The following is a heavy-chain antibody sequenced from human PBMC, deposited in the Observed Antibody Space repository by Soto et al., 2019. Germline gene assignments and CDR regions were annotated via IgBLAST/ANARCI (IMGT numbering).Heavy chain of an antibody. Sequence: EVQLVESGGGLVKPGGSLRLSCAASSFTFTRYSMNWVRQAPGKGLEWVSSISSTTNYIYYADSMKGRFTVSRDNAKNSVYLDMNSLSAEDTAVYYCARESEDLTSNFDYWGQGTLVTVSS. CDR1: SFTFTRYS. CDR3: ARESEDLTSNFDY. V-gene: IGHV3-21*01. J-gene: IGHJ4*02. CDR2: ISSTTNYI.